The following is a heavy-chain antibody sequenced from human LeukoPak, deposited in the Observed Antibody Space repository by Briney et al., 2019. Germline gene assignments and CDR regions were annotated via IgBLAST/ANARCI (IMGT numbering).Heavy chain of an antibody. CDR3: ARDRLRTDIVVVVAAVYYYYGMDV. J-gene: IGHJ6*02. D-gene: IGHD2-15*01. Sequence: GGSLRLSCAASGFTFSSYWMHWVRQAPGKGLVWVSRINSDGSSTSYADSVKGRFTISRDNSKNTLYLQMNSLRAEDTAVYYCARDRLRTDIVVVVAAVYYYYGMDVWGQGTMVTVSS. CDR1: GFTFSSYW. CDR2: INSDGSST. V-gene: IGHV3-74*01.